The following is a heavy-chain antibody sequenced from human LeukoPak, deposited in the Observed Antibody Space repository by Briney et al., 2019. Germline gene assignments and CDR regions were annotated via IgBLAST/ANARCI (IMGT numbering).Heavy chain of an antibody. CDR2: INPNSGGT. CDR1: GYTFTSYY. Sequence: ASVKVSCKASGYTFTSYYMHWVRQAPGQGLEWMGWINPNSGGTNYAQKFQGRVTMTRDTSISTAYMELSRLRSDDTAVYYCARVRYSYGNWFDPWGQGTLVTVSS. D-gene: IGHD5-18*01. J-gene: IGHJ5*02. CDR3: ARVRYSYGNWFDP. V-gene: IGHV1-2*02.